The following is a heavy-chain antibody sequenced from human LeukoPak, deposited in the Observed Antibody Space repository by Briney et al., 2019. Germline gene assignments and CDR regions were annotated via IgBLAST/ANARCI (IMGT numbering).Heavy chain of an antibody. V-gene: IGHV4-30-2*01. D-gene: IGHD3-22*01. CDR2: IYHSGST. CDR3: ARGFLTSIYYYDSSGSYFDY. J-gene: IGHJ4*02. Sequence: SETLSLTCAVSGGSISSGGYSWSWIRQPPGKGLEWIGYIYHSGSTYYNPSLKSRVTISVDRSKNQFSLKLSSVTAEDTALYHCARGFLTSIYYYDSSGSYFDYWGQGTLVTVSS. CDR1: GGSISSGGYS.